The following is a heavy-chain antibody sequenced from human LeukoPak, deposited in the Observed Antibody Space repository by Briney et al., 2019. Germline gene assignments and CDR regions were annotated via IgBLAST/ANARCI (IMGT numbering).Heavy chain of an antibody. V-gene: IGHV3-53*01. CDR3: ARDTAMAGFDY. Sequence: GGSLRLSCAASGFTFSNLAMGWVRQAPGKGLEWVSFIYSDNTHYSDSVKGRFTISRDNSKNTLYLQMNSLRAEDTAVYYCARDTAMAGFDYWGQGTLVTVSS. CDR2: IYSDNT. J-gene: IGHJ4*02. D-gene: IGHD5-18*01. CDR1: GFTFSNLA.